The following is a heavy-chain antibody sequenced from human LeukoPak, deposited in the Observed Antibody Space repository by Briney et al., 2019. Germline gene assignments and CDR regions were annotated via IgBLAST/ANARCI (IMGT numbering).Heavy chain of an antibody. V-gene: IGHV4-4*07. D-gene: IGHD1-7*01. J-gene: IGHJ5*02. Sequence: SETLSLSCTVSGASISSYYWSWIRQPAGKALEWIGRIYVTGSTTYNPSLESRVTMSLDTSKNHFSLKLRSVTAADTAVYYCARDSGTTGEVKFDPWGQGTLVTVSS. CDR2: IYVTGST. CDR3: ARDSGTTGEVKFDP. CDR1: GASISSYY.